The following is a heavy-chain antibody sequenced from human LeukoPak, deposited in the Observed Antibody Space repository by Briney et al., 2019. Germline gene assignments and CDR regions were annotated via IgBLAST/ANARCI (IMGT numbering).Heavy chain of an antibody. CDR2: IYSSGTT. CDR1: VGSIPIYY. CDR3: AREVPAAITVVDV. Sequence: SETLSLTCTLSVGSIPIYYWSWIRQPAGKGLEWIGRIYSSGTTNYNPSLKSRVTISVDKSKNQLSLNLTSVTAADTAVYYCAREVPAAITVVDVWGKGTTVTVSS. D-gene: IGHD2-2*01. V-gene: IGHV4-4*07. J-gene: IGHJ6*04.